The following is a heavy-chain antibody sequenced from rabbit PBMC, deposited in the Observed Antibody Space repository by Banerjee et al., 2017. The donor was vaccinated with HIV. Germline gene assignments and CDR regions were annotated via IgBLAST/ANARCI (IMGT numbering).Heavy chain of an antibody. CDR1: GLDFGSSYW. CDR3: ARDLAGVIGWNFGL. CDR2: IYTGSGAT. V-gene: IGHV1S45*01. Sequence: QQQLEESGGGLVKPGGSLTLTCKASGLDFGSSYWICWVRQAPGKGLEWIGCIYTGSGATYYASWVNGRFTISKTSSTTVTLQMTDRTAADTATYFCARDLAGVIGWNFGLWGPGTLVTVS. J-gene: IGHJ4*01. D-gene: IGHD4-1*01.